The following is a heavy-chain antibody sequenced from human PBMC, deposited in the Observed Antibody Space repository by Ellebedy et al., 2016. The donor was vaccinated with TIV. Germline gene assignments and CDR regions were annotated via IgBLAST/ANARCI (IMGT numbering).Heavy chain of an antibody. CDR3: VRGWYSSGHCDVFAM. Sequence: GGSLRLXCVGFGFTFSDSVMHWVRQDPGKGLDWVAGISVDGRAVHYPDSVKGRFTISRDNAQNTVYLQMNSLRLGDTAVYYCVRGWYSSGHCDVFAMWGQGTIVTVSS. D-gene: IGHD6-19*01. CDR1: GFTFSDSV. V-gene: IGHV3-30*03. CDR2: ISVDGRAV. J-gene: IGHJ3*02.